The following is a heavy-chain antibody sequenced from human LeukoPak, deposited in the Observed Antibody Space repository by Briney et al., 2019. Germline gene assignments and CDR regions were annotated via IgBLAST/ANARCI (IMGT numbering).Heavy chain of an antibody. CDR3: ARGGRDYYDSSGKGDDAFDI. V-gene: IGHV4-30-2*01. CDR1: GGSISSGGYS. CDR2: IYHSGST. J-gene: IGHJ3*02. D-gene: IGHD3-22*01. Sequence: PSETLSLTCAVSGGSISSGGYSWSWIPQPPGKGLEWIGYIYHSGSTYYNPSLKSRVTISVDRSKNQFSQKLSSVTAADTAVYYCARGGRDYYDSSGKGDDAFDIWGQGTMVTVSS.